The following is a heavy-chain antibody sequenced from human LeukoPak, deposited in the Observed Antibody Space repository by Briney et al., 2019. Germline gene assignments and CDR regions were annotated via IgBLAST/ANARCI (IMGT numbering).Heavy chain of an antibody. J-gene: IGHJ4*02. D-gene: IGHD6-19*01. Sequence: GGSLRLSCAASGFTFSSYWMGWVRQAPGKGLEWVANIHPDGSETSYVDSVKGRFTISRYNAGKSMFLQMNSLGVEETALYFCVRWGVEAGMDHWGQGTLVTVSS. CDR2: IHPDGSET. CDR3: VRWGVEAGMDH. CDR1: GFTFSSYW. V-gene: IGHV3-7*01.